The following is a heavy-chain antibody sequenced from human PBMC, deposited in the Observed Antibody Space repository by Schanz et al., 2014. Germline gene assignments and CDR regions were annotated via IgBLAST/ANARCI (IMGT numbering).Heavy chain of an antibody. Sequence: EIQLVESGGCLVRPGGSLKLSCAASGFSFSDSAINWVRQAPGKGLEWVGRIRTKANNYATAYGASVRGRFTISRDDSKNTAFLHMVSLRTDDTAVYYCTRPPDDNWFDPWGQGTLVTVSS. V-gene: IGHV3-73*01. CDR1: GFSFSDSA. CDR3: TRPPDDNWFDP. CDR2: IRTKANNYAT. J-gene: IGHJ5*02. D-gene: IGHD3-3*01.